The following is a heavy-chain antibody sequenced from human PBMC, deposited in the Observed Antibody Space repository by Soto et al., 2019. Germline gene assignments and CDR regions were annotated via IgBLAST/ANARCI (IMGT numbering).Heavy chain of an antibody. V-gene: IGHV1-69*13. D-gene: IGHD3-10*01. CDR2: IIPIFGTA. CDR1: GGTFSSYA. CDR3: ASSYYGSGSYWGSFDY. J-gene: IGHJ4*02. Sequence: GASVKVSCKASGGTFSSYAISWVRQAPGQGLEWMGGIIPIFGTANYAQKFQGRVTITADESTSTAYMELSSLRSEDTAVYYCASSYYGSGSYWGSFDYWGQGTLVTVSS.